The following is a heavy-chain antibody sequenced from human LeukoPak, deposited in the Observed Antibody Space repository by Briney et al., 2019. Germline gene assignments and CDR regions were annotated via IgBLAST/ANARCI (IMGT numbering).Heavy chain of an antibody. CDR3: AKEVLGYGGNSDY. CDR2: ITGGGGTT. D-gene: IGHD4-23*01. J-gene: IGHJ4*02. Sequence: GGSLRLSCATSGFTSSSYAMSWVRQAPGKGLEWVSVITGGGGTTYYADSVKGRFTISRDNSKNTLYLQMNSLRAEDTAVYYCAKEVLGYGGNSDYWGQGTLVTVSS. CDR1: GFTSSSYA. V-gene: IGHV3-23*01.